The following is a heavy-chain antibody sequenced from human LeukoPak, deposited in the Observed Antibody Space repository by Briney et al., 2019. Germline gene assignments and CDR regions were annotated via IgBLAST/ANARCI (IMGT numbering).Heavy chain of an antibody. CDR2: IKQDGSEK. V-gene: IGHV3-7*01. J-gene: IGHJ5*02. CDR3: ARLERKNWFDP. Sequence: GGSLRLSCAASGFTFDYYTMHWVRQAPGKGLEWVANIKQDGSEKYYVDSVKGRFTISRDNAKNSLYLQMNSLRAEDTAVYYCARLERKNWFDPWGQGTLVTVSS. D-gene: IGHD5-24*01. CDR1: GFTFDYYT.